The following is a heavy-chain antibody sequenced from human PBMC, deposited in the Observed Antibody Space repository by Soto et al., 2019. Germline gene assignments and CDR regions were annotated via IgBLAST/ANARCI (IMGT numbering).Heavy chain of an antibody. J-gene: IGHJ3*02. CDR1: GGTFSSYA. CDR2: IIPIFGTA. Sequence: VASVKVSCKASGGTFSSYAISWVRQAPGQGLEWMGGIIPIFGTANYAQKFQGRVTITADESTSTAYMELSSLRSEDTAVYYCAREDPHNAFDIWGQGTMVTVSS. V-gene: IGHV1-69*13. CDR3: AREDPHNAFDI.